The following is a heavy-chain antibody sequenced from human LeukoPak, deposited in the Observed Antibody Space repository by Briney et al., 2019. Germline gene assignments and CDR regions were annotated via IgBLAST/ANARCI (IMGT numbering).Heavy chain of an antibody. V-gene: IGHV3-30*18. CDR3: AKVRSRGAYGDYLNYFDY. D-gene: IGHD4-17*01. J-gene: IGHJ4*02. CDR2: ISYDGSNK. CDR1: GFTFSSYG. Sequence: PGGSLRLSCAASGFTFSSYGMHWVRQAPGKGLEWVAVISYDGSNKYYADSVKGRFTISRDNSKNTLYLQMNSLRAGDTAVYYCAKVRSRGAYGDYLNYFDYWGQGTLVTVSS.